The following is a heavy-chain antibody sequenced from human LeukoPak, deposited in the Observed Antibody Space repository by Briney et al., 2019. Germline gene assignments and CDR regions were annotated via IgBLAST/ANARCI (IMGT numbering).Heavy chain of an antibody. J-gene: IGHJ4*02. D-gene: IGHD3-10*01. V-gene: IGHV4-34*01. CDR3: ARRRGSGSYYGIDY. CDR1: GGSFSGYY. CDR2: INHSGST. Sequence: SETLSLTCAVYGGSFSGYYGSGIRQPPGKGLEWIGEINHSGSTNYSPSLKSRVTISVDTSKNQFSLQLSSVTAADTAVYYCARRRGSGSYYGIDYWGQGTLVTVSS.